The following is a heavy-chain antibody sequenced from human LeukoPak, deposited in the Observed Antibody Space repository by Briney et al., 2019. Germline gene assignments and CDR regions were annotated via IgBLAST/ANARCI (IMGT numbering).Heavy chain of an antibody. D-gene: IGHD3-22*01. V-gene: IGHV4-4*02. CDR1: GGSISGSNW. CDR2: IHHSGST. J-gene: IGHJ6*02. CDR3: ARAAVYYDGSGYRHLDV. Sequence: PSETLSLTCAVSGGSISGSNWWSWVRQPPGKGLEWIGEIHHSGSTNCKPSLKSRVTMSVDKSANQFSLKLSSVTATDTAVYFCARAAVYYDGSGYRHLDVWGQGTTVTVSS.